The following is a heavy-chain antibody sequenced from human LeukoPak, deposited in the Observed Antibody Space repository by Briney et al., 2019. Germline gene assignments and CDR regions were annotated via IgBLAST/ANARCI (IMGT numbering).Heavy chain of an antibody. V-gene: IGHV3-23*01. CDR2: ISFSGGST. CDR3: AKDQRWESPHYLDS. CDR1: GFTFSSSA. Sequence: GGSLRLSCAASGFTFSSSAMSWVRQVPGKGLEWVSGISFSGGSTNYADSVRGRFTISRDNSKNTLYVQMNSLRDEDTALYSCAKDQRWESPHYLDSWGQGTLVTVS. J-gene: IGHJ4*02. D-gene: IGHD1-26*01.